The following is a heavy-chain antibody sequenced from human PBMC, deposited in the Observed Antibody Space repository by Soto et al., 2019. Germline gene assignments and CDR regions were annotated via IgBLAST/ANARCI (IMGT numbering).Heavy chain of an antibody. Sequence: QPGGSLRLSCAASGFTFSGSAMHWVRQASGKGLEWVGRIRSKANSYATAYAASVKGRFTISRDDSKNTAYLQMNSLKTEDTAVYYCTRHKGQMLFESAMDVWGKGTTVTVSS. CDR1: GFTFSGSA. CDR3: TRHKGQMLFESAMDV. J-gene: IGHJ6*04. D-gene: IGHD3-10*01. V-gene: IGHV3-73*01. CDR2: IRSKANSYAT.